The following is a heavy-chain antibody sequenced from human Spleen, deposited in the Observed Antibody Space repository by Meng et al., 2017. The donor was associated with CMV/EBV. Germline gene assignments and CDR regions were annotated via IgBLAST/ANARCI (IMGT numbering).Heavy chain of an antibody. CDR2: IYYTGRA. J-gene: IGHJ4*02. D-gene: IGHD6-19*01. CDR1: GGSISNYY. CDR3: ARGLGLWLPYDF. V-gene: IGHV4-59*01. Sequence: SETLSLTCTASGGSISNYYWSWIRQPPGEGLEWIGYIYYTGRANYNPSLKSRLTISVDTSKNQFSLRLSSVTAADTAVYYCARGLGLWLPYDFWGQGTLVTVSS.